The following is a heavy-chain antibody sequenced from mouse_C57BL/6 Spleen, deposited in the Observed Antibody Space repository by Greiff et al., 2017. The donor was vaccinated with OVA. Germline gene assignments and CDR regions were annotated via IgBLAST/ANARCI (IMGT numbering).Heavy chain of an antibody. CDR2: ISDGGSYT. J-gene: IGHJ3*01. CDR3: AREGGNDFDGGFAY. Sequence: EVKLVESGGGLVKPGGSLKLSCAASGFTFSSYAMSWVRQTPEKRLEWVATISDGGSYTYYPDNVKGRFTISRDNAKNNLYLQMSHLKSEDTAMYYWAREGGNDFDGGFAYWGQGTLVTVSA. V-gene: IGHV5-4*01. D-gene: IGHD2-4*01. CDR1: GFTFSSYA.